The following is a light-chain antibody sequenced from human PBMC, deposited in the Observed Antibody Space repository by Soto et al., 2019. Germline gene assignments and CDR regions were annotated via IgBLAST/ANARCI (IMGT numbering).Light chain of an antibody. Sequence: QSVLNQPASVSGSPGQSITISCTGTSSAVGGYNYVSWYQQHPGKAPKFMIYDVSNRPSGVSNRFSGSKSGNTASLTISGLQAEDEADYYCSSYTTSNTRQIVFGTGTKVTVL. J-gene: IGLJ1*01. CDR3: SSYTTSNTRQIV. CDR1: SSAVGGYNY. V-gene: IGLV2-14*01. CDR2: DVS.